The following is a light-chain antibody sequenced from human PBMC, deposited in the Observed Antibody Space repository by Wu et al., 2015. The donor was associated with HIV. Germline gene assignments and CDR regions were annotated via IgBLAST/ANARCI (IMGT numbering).Light chain of an antibody. CDR1: QSVSTK. J-gene: IGKJ4*01. CDR2: DTS. CDR3: QQRSNWPLT. V-gene: IGKV3-15*01. Sequence: EILMTQSPATLSVSPGERATLSCRATQSVSTKLAWYQQKPGQAPRLLIYDTSTRATGIPARFSGSGSGTEFTLTISSMQSEDFAVYYCQQRSNWPLTFGGGTKVEIK.